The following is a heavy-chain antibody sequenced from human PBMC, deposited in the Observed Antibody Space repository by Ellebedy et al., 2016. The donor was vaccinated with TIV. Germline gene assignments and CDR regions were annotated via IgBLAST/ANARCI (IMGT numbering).Heavy chain of an antibody. D-gene: IGHD2-2*01. Sequence: GESLKISCVASGFSFTTYWMHWVRQAPGKGLLWVSRINVDGTTINYADSVKGRFTISRDNAKNSLYLQMNSLRAEDTAVYYCARDFDCSTTTCYDGGFDYWGQGTLVTVSS. CDR2: INVDGTTI. CDR3: ARDFDCSTTTCYDGGFDY. CDR1: GFSFTTYW. J-gene: IGHJ4*02. V-gene: IGHV3-74*01.